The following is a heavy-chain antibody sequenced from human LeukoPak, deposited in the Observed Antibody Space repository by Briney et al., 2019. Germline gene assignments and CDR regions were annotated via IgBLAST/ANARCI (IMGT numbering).Heavy chain of an antibody. D-gene: IGHD6-19*01. Sequence: GGSLRLSCAASGFTFSSYAMNWVRQAPGKGLEWVSSISSSSSYIYYADSVKGRFTISRDNAKNSLYLQMNSLRAEDTAVYYCARDGEAGTSLDYWGQGTLVTVSS. J-gene: IGHJ4*02. CDR1: GFTFSSYA. CDR2: ISSSSSYI. CDR3: ARDGEAGTSLDY. V-gene: IGHV3-21*01.